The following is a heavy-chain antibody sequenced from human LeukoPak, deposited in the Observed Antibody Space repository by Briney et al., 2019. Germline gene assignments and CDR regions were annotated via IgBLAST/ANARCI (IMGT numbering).Heavy chain of an antibody. CDR3: ARVLGPRLFGVVNPFGY. CDR1: GFTFSSYA. J-gene: IGHJ4*02. CDR2: ISYDGSNK. Sequence: GSLRLSCAASGFTFSSYAMHWVRQAPGKGLEWVAVISYDGSNKYYADSVKGRFTISRDSSKNTLYLQMNSLRAEDTAVYYCARVLGPRLFGVVNPFGYWGQGTLVTVSS. V-gene: IGHV3-30*04. D-gene: IGHD3-3*01.